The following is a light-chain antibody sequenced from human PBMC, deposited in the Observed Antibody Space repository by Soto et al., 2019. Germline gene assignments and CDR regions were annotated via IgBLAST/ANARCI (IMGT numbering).Light chain of an antibody. Sequence: EIVLTQSPATLSLSPGERATLSCRARQSVSSNLAWYQQKGGQAPRLLIYDASNRATGIPARFSGSGSGTDFTLSISSLEPEDFAVYYCQQRNIWPPVTFGQGTRLEIK. CDR1: QSVSSN. V-gene: IGKV3-11*01. CDR3: QQRNIWPPVT. CDR2: DAS. J-gene: IGKJ5*01.